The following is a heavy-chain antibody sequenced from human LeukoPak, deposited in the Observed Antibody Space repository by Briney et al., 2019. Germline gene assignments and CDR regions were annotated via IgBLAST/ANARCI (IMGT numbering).Heavy chain of an antibody. CDR1: GFTFDDSP. CDR2: LSWNSGSI. V-gene: IGHV3-9*01. D-gene: IGHD6-19*01. CDR3: AKDMSLGIAVAGTYYYYYYMDV. J-gene: IGHJ6*03. Sequence: PGMSLRLSCAPSGFTFDDSPMDGVRHARGEGLEWVSGLSWNSGSIGYADSAKGRFTISRDNAKNSLYLQMNSLRAEDTALYYCAKDMSLGIAVAGTYYYYYYMDVWGKGTTVTVSS.